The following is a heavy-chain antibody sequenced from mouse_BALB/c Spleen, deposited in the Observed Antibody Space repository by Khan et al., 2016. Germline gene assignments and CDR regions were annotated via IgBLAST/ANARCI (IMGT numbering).Heavy chain of an antibody. Sequence: VQLQESGPGLVAPSQSLSITCTVSGFSLTDYGVSWMRQPPGKGLEWLGGIWGGGSTYYTSALKSRLSISKDNSKSHVFLKMHSLHTDDLATYYCAIHSGYYFDYWGQGTTLTVSS. CDR1: GFSLTDYG. CDR3: AIHSGYYFDY. CDR2: IWGGGST. J-gene: IGHJ2*01. D-gene: IGHD1-2*01. V-gene: IGHV2-6-5*01.